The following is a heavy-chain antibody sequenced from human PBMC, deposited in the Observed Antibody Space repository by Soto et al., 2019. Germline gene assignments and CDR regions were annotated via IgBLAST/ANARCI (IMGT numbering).Heavy chain of an antibody. CDR1: GFTFSSYA. J-gene: IGHJ4*02. Sequence: GGSLRLSCAASGFTFSSYAMIWIRQVPGKGLEWVSGLYGSGGGIHYADSVKGRFTISRDNSAYSVYLQMNDLRVEDSAVYYCAKDAVSLDGVWLAHDWGQGTVVTVSS. D-gene: IGHD5-12*01. CDR2: LYGSGGGI. V-gene: IGHV3-23*01. CDR3: AKDAVSLDGVWLAHD.